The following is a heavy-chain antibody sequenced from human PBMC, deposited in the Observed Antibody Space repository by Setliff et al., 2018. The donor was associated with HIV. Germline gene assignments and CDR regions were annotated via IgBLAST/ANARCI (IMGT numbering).Heavy chain of an antibody. CDR3: ATYHYYDSSAYFIDLYYFDY. CDR1: GVSINTYY. V-gene: IGHV4-59*01. Sequence: SETLSLTCSVSGVSINTYYWNWVRQSGTGLEWIGYFHYTGGTSYNPSLTRRVTISADTSKNQFSLNLTSVTAADTAVYYCATYHYYDSSAYFIDLYYFDYWGQGTLVTVSS. J-gene: IGHJ4*02. D-gene: IGHD3-22*01. CDR2: FHYTGGT.